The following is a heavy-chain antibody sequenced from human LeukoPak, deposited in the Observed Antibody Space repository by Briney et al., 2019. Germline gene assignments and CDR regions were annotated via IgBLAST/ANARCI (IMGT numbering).Heavy chain of an antibody. Sequence: GRSLRLSCAASGFTFSSYAMHWVRQAPGKGLEWVAVISYDGSNKYYADSVKGRFTISRDNSKNTLYLQMNSLRAEDTAVYYCARGREEWLHNPFDYWGQGTLVTVSS. D-gene: IGHD3-3*01. CDR1: GFTFSSYA. CDR2: ISYDGSNK. J-gene: IGHJ4*02. V-gene: IGHV3-30-3*01. CDR3: ARGREEWLHNPFDY.